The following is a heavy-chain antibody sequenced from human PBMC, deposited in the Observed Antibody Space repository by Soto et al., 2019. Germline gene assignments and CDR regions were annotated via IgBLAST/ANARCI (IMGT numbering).Heavy chain of an antibody. Sequence: SETLSLTCAVSGGSISSGGYSWSWIRQPPGKGLEWIGYIYHSGSTYYNPSLKSRVTISVDRSKNQFSLKLSSVTAADTAVYYCARASSGYYYFHFDYWGQGTLVTAPQ. CDR2: IYHSGST. D-gene: IGHD3-22*01. V-gene: IGHV4-30-2*01. CDR3: ARASSGYYYFHFDY. CDR1: GGSISSGGYS. J-gene: IGHJ4*02.